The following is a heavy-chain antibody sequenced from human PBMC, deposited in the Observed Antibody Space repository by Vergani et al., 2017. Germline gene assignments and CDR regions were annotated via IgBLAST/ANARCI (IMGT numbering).Heavy chain of an antibody. CDR1: GFSLSNARMG. CDR3: ARRHRSGSYYINYYGMDV. D-gene: IGHD3-10*01. Sequence: QVTLKESGPVLVKPTEILALTCTVSGFSLSNARMGVSWIRQPPGKALEWLALIYWNDDKRYSPSLKSRLTITKDTSKNQVVLTMTNMDPVDTATYYCARRHRSGSYYINYYGMDVWGQXP. V-gene: IGHV2-5*08. CDR2: IYWNDDK. J-gene: IGHJ6*02.